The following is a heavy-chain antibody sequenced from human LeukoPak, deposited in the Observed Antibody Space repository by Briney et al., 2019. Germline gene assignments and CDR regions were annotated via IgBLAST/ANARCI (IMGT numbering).Heavy chain of an antibody. J-gene: IGHJ4*02. CDR3: ARRSPIAGAGPRRLED. CDR1: GFTVSSNY. D-gene: IGHD6-13*01. V-gene: IGHV3-53*01. Sequence: GGSLRLSCAASGFTVSSNYMSWVRQAPGKGLEWVSVIYSGGSTYYADSVKGRFTISRDNSKNTLYLQMNSLRAEDTAIYYCARRSPIAGAGPRRLEDWGQGTLVTVSS. CDR2: IYSGGST.